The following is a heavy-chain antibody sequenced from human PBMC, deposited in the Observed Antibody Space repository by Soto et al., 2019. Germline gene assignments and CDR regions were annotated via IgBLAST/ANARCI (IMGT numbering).Heavy chain of an antibody. CDR3: AKDEQQLVQGYYYYGMDV. J-gene: IGHJ6*02. CDR1: GFTFSSYA. D-gene: IGHD6-13*01. V-gene: IGHV3-23*01. Sequence: GSLRLSCAASGFTFSSYAMSWVRQAPGKGLEWVSAISGSGGSTYYADSVKGRFTISRDNSKNTLYLQMNSLRAEDTAVYYCAKDEQQLVQGYYYYGMDVWGQGTTVTVSS. CDR2: ISGSGGST.